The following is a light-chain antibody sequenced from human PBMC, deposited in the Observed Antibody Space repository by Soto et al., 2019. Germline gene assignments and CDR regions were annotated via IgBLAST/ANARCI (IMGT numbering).Light chain of an antibody. CDR1: SSDIGSYDH. Sequence: QAVQTQPASVSWSPGQSITISCSGTSSDIGSYDHVAWYQQFPGKSPKLIIYAVSDRPSGVSDRFSGSKSGISASLTISGLQTEEEADYYCISYTDRQYHLFGTGTKVTVL. J-gene: IGLJ1*01. CDR3: ISYTDRQYHL. V-gene: IGLV2-14*03. CDR2: AVS.